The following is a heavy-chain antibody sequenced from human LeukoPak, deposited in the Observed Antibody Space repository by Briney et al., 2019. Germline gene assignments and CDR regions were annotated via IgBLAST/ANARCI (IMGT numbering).Heavy chain of an antibody. Sequence: GGSLRLSCAASGFTFSSYAMHWVRQAPGKGLEWVAVTSYDGSNKYYADSVKGRFTISRDNSKNTLYLQMNSLRAEDTAVYYCARDPRAAGTFDYWGQGTLVTVSS. CDR2: TSYDGSNK. V-gene: IGHV3-30-3*01. D-gene: IGHD6-13*01. CDR3: ARDPRAAGTFDY. CDR1: GFTFSSYA. J-gene: IGHJ4*02.